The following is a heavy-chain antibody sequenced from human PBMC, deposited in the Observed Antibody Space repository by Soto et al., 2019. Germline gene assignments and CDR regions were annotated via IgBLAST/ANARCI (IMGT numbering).Heavy chain of an antibody. Sequence: QVQLMQSGAAVKKPGASVKVSCKASGNTFTTYYIHWVRQAPGQGLVWMGTINPSGGHTTYSQNFLGRVTITRDTSTSTLSVELTSMLSDDTAVYSCARGGHVVVVTAAFDYWGQGTLVTVSS. J-gene: IGHJ4*02. CDR3: ARGGHVVVVTAAFDY. CDR2: INPSGGHT. CDR1: GNTFTTYY. V-gene: IGHV1-46*01. D-gene: IGHD2-21*02.